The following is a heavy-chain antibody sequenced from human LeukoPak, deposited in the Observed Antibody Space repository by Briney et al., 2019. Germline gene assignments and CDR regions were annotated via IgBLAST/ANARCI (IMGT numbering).Heavy chain of an antibody. CDR3: AKSISVVLAVTADWFHP. V-gene: IGHV3-23*01. D-gene: IGHD6-19*01. CDR1: GFAFSVYA. Sequence: GGSLRLSCTASGFAFSVYAMSWLRQPPGKRLEWVSTINANSGTTSYAASVRGRFTISRDNSKNTLYLQLNTLRADDTATYYCAKSISVVLAVTADWFHPWGQGTLVVVSS. J-gene: IGHJ5*01. CDR2: INANSGTT.